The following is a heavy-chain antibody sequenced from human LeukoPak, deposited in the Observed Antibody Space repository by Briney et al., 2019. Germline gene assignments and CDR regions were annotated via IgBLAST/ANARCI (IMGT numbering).Heavy chain of an antibody. Sequence: ASVKVSCKTSGGTFNTHVINWVRQAPGQGLEWMGGIFPLFTTPNYAQSFQGRVTITADKFTNTSYMELSSLRSEDTAVYYCARDKPHHGGNAYFDYWGQGTLVTVSS. CDR1: GGTFNTHV. CDR2: IFPLFTTP. J-gene: IGHJ4*02. V-gene: IGHV1-69*06. CDR3: ARDKPHHGGNAYFDY. D-gene: IGHD4-23*01.